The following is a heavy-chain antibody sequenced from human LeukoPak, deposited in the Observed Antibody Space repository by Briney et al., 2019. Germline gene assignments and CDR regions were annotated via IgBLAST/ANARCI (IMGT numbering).Heavy chain of an antibody. CDR3: AKDRAPYCSSTSCYDFDY. J-gene: IGHJ4*02. V-gene: IGHV3-23*01. D-gene: IGHD2-2*01. CDR1: GVTFSSYA. CDR2: ISGSGGST. Sequence: GGSLRLSCAASGVTFSSYAMSWVRQAPGKGLEWVSVISGSGGSTYYADSVKGRFTISRDNSKNTLYLQMNNLRAEDTAIYYCAKDRAPYCSSTSCYDFDYWGQGTLVTVSS.